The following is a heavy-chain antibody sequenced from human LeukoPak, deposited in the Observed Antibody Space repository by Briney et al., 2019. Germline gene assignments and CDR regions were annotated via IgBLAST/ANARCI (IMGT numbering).Heavy chain of an antibody. CDR1: GFTFSSYS. Sequence: PGGSLRLSCAASGFTFSSYSMNWVRQAPGKGLEWVSYISSSSSTIYYADSVKGRFTISRDNAKNSLYLQMNSLRAEDTAAYYCARFYYDSSGYSFHAFDIWGQGTMVTVSS. V-gene: IGHV3-48*01. D-gene: IGHD3-22*01. CDR3: ARFYYDSSGYSFHAFDI. J-gene: IGHJ3*02. CDR2: ISSSSSTI.